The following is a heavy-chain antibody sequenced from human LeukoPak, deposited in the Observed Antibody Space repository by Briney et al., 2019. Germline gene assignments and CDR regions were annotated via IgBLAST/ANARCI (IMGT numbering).Heavy chain of an antibody. CDR2: IYHSGST. V-gene: IGHV4-38-2*02. J-gene: IGHJ5*02. CDR3: AREESSSKPYWFDP. D-gene: IGHD6-6*01. CDR1: GYSISSGYY. Sequence: KSSETLSLTCTVSGYSISSGYYWGWIRQPPGKGLEWIGSIYHSGSTYYNPSLKSRVTISVDTSKNQFSLKLSSVTAADTAVYYCAREESSSKPYWFDPWGQGTLVTVSS.